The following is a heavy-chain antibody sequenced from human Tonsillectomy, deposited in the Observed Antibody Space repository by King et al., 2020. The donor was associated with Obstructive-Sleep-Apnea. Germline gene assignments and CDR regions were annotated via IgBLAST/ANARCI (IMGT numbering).Heavy chain of an antibody. CDR1: GFTFSGSA. J-gene: IGHJ6*02. V-gene: IGHV3-73*01. CDR2: IRTKANSYAT. D-gene: IGHD3-10*01. Sequence: VQLVESGGGLVQPGGSLKLSCAASGFTFSGSAMHWVRQASGKGLEWVGRIRTKANSYATAYAASVKGRFTISRDDSKNTAYLQMNSLKTEDTAAYYCSRLRWFGDDDYYYGMDVWGQGTTVTVSS. CDR3: SRLRWFGDDDYYYGMDV.